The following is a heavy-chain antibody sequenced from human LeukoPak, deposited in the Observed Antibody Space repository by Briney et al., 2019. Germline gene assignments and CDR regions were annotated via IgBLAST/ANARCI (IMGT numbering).Heavy chain of an antibody. Sequence: GESLKISCKRLGYRFTSYWIGWVRQMPGKGLEWMGIIYPRDSDTRCSPSSEGPVTISADKSISTAYLQWSSLKASDTAMYYCASAIGDLDYWGQGTLATLSS. CDR1: GYRFTSYW. V-gene: IGHV5-51*01. CDR2: IYPRDSDT. CDR3: ASAIGDLDY. D-gene: IGHD2-21*01. J-gene: IGHJ4*02.